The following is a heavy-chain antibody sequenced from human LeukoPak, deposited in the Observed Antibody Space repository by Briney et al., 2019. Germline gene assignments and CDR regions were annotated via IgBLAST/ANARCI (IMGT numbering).Heavy chain of an antibody. D-gene: IGHD3-22*01. CDR2: IYHSGST. J-gene: IGHJ4*02. CDR3: GSGITMILSRIDY. Sequence: SETLSLTCAASGYSISSGYFWGWIRQPPGKGLEWIGSIYHSGSTYYNPSLKSRVTISVDTSKNQFSLTLSSVTAADTAVYYCGSGITMILSRIDYWGQGTLVTVSS. CDR1: GYSISSGYF. V-gene: IGHV4-38-2*01.